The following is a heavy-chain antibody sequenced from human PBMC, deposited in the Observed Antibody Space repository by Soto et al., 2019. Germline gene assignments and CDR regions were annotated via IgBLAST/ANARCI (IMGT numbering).Heavy chain of an antibody. CDR3: ARDFLWDADGRYIVVVPAAGARDNWFDP. D-gene: IGHD2-2*01. V-gene: IGHV1-18*04. Sequence: ASVKVSCKASGYTFTSYGISWVRQAPGQGLEWMGWISAYNGNTNYAQKLQGRVTMTTDTSTSTAYMELRSLRSDDTAVYYCARDFLWDADGRYIVVVPAAGARDNWFDPWGQGTLVTVS. CDR1: GYTFTSYG. CDR2: ISAYNGNT. J-gene: IGHJ5*02.